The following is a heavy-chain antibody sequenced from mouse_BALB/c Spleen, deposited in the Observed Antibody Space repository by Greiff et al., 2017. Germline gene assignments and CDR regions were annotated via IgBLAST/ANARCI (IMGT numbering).Heavy chain of an antibody. Sequence: EVQGVESGGGLVQPGGSLKLSCAASGFTFSSYGMSWVRQTPDKRLELVATINSNGGSTYYPDSVKGRFTISRDNAKNTLYLQMSSLKSKDTAMYYFARDQYYRYDGYAMDYWGQGTSVTVSS. CDR3: ARDQYYRYDGYAMDY. D-gene: IGHD2-14*01. CDR1: GFTFSSYG. V-gene: IGHV5-6-3*01. J-gene: IGHJ4*01. CDR2: INSNGGST.